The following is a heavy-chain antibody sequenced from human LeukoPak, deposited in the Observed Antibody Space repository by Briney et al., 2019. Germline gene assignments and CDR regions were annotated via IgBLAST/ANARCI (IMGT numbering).Heavy chain of an antibody. CDR2: ISGNGAHT. V-gene: IGHV3-23*01. CDR3: AKERLGELSPEDH. D-gene: IGHD3-16*02. CDR1: GFTFCTYA. Sequence: PGGSLRLSCSLSGFTFCTYAMIWVRQAPGKGLEWVSGISGNGAHTYYADSVKGRFTISRDKSKNTLYLQMRSLRAEDTAIYYCAKERLGELSPEDHWGQGTQVIVSS. J-gene: IGHJ4*02.